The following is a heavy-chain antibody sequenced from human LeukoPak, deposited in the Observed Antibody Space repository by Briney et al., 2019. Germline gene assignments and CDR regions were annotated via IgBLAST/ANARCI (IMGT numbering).Heavy chain of an antibody. J-gene: IGHJ5*02. CDR3: ARVAPDIVVVVAATVREYNWFDP. D-gene: IGHD2-15*01. Sequence: VASVKVSCKASGGTFSSYAISWVRQAPGQGLEWMGRIIPILGIANYAQKFQGRVTITADKSTSTAYMELSSLRSEDTAVYYCARVAPDIVVVVAATVREYNWFDPWGQGTLVTVSS. CDR2: IIPILGIA. CDR1: GGTFSSYA. V-gene: IGHV1-69*04.